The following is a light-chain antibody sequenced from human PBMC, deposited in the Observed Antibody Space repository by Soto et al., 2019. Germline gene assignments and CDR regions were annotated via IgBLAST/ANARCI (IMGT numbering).Light chain of an antibody. V-gene: IGLV2-14*01. CDR3: SSSTSGSTPFV. J-gene: IGLJ1*01. CDR2: EVN. CDR1: SSDVGGSNS. Sequence: QSVLTQPASVSGSPGQSITISCTGTSSDVGGSNSVSWYQQHPGHAPKLMISEVNNRPSGVSNRFSGSKSGNTASLTISGLQAEDEADHYCSSSTSGSTPFVFGAGTKVTVL.